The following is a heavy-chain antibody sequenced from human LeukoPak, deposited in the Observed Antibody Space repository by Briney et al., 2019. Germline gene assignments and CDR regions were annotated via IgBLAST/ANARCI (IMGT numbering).Heavy chain of an antibody. CDR1: GGSFSGYY. D-gene: IGHD3-3*01. V-gene: IGHV4-34*01. J-gene: IGHJ4*02. CDR2: INHSGST. Sequence: SSETLSLTCAVYGGSFSGYYWSWIRQPPGKGLEWIGEINHSGSTNYNPSLKSRVTISVDTSKNQFSLKLSSVTAADTAVYYCARRKAWASGYYLDYWGQGTLVTVSS. CDR3: ARRKAWASGYYLDY.